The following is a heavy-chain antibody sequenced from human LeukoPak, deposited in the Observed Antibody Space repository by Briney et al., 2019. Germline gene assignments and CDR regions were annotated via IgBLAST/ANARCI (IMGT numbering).Heavy chain of an antibody. V-gene: IGHV6-1*01. J-gene: IGHJ4*02. Sequence: SQTLSLTCAISGDSASSNSAAWNWIRQSPSRGLEWLGRTYYRSKWYNNYAVSVKSRIIIKPDTSKNQFSLQLDSVTPEDTAVYYCAAGRDLDFVYWGQGTLVTVSS. CDR3: AAGRDLDFVY. CDR2: TYYRSKWYN. D-gene: IGHD2-21*02. CDR1: GDSASSNSAA.